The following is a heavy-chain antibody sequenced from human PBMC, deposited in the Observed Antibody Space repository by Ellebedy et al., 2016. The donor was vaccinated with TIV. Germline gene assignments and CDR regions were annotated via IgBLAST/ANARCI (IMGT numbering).Heavy chain of an antibody. CDR2: MSGSSGGT. Sequence: GESLKISXVGSGFPFSTYALSWVRQAPGRGLEWVSIMSGSSGGTFYADSVKGRFTISRDNAKNSLYLQMNRLRAEDTAVYYCARDGAPYSSSNNWFDLWGQGTQVTVSS. CDR1: GFPFSTYA. J-gene: IGHJ5*02. D-gene: IGHD6-13*01. V-gene: IGHV3-23*01. CDR3: ARDGAPYSSSNNWFDL.